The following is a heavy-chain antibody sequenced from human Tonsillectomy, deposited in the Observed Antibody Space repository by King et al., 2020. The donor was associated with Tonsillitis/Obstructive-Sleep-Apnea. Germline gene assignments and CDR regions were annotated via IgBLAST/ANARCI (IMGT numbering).Heavy chain of an antibody. CDR2: ISYDGSNK. CDR3: ARDVGHSSGWYYFDY. Sequence: HVQLVESGGGVVQPGRSLRLSCAASGFTFSSYAMHWVRQAPGKGLEWVAVISYDGSNKYYADSVKGRFTISRDNSKNTLYLQMNSLRAEDTAVYYFARDVGHSSGWYYFDYWGQGTLVTVSS. CDR1: GFTFSSYA. V-gene: IGHV3-30*01. J-gene: IGHJ4*02. D-gene: IGHD6-19*01.